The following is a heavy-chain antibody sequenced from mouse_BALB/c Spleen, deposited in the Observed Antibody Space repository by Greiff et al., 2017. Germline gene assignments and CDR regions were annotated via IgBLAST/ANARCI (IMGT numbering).Heavy chain of an antibody. D-gene: IGHD1-2*01. Sequence: EVKVVESGGGLVQPGGSLRLSCATSGFTFTDYYMSWVRQPPGKALEWLGFIRNKANGYTTEYSASVKGRFTISRDNSQSILYLQMNTLRAEDSATYYCARDEYGSAWFADWGQGTLVTVSA. V-gene: IGHV7-3*02. CDR3: ARDEYGSAWFAD. J-gene: IGHJ3*01. CDR1: GFTFTDYY. CDR2: IRNKANGYTT.